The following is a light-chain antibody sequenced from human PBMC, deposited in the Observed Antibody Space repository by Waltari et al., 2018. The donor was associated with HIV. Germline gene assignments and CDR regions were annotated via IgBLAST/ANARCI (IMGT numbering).Light chain of an antibody. J-gene: IGLJ1*01. CDR3: GSRDSSGYSYG. V-gene: IGLV3-19*01. CDR2: GTN. CDR1: NVRTTS. Sequence: SSDLTQAPGVSVAVGQTARITCQGSNVRTTSAAWYQQRPGQAPNLVVYGTNNRPAGIPERFSGSTSGNTASLTITGAQAVDEADYYCGSRDSSGYSYGFGPGTKVTVL.